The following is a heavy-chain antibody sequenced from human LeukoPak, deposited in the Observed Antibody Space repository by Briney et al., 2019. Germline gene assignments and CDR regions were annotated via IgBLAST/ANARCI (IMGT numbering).Heavy chain of an antibody. J-gene: IGHJ4*02. V-gene: IGHV3-33*01. CDR1: GFTFSSYD. Sequence: PGGSLRLSCVASGFTFSSYDMHWVRQTPGKGLEWVAVIWYDGSEKSYGGSVKGRFTISRDNSKKTLFLQMNSLRAEDTAVYYCARVNGDAPNFDYWGQGTLVTVSS. D-gene: IGHD4-17*01. CDR3: ARVNGDAPNFDY. CDR2: IWYDGSEK.